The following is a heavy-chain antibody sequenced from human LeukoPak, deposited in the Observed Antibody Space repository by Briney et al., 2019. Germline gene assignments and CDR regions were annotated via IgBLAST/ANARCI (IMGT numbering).Heavy chain of an antibody. Sequence: ASVKVSCKASGYTFTGYYMHWVRQAPGQGLEWMGWINPNSGGTNYAQKFQGRVTMTRDTSISTAYMELSRLRSDDTAVYYCARDPYSGSLNWFDPWGQGTLVTVSS. J-gene: IGHJ5*02. D-gene: IGHD1-26*01. V-gene: IGHV1-2*02. CDR1: GYTFTGYY. CDR3: ARDPYSGSLNWFDP. CDR2: INPNSGGT.